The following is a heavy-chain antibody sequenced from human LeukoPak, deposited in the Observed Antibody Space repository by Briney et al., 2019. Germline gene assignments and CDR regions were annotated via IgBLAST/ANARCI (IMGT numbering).Heavy chain of an antibody. D-gene: IGHD5-18*01. J-gene: IGHJ4*02. V-gene: IGHV4-34*01. CDR1: GGSFSGYY. Sequence: PSETLSLTCAVYGGSFSGYYWSWIRPPPGKGLEWIGEINHSGSTNYNPSLKSRVTISVDTSKNQFSLKLSSVTAADTAVYYCASGRVTPYYWGQGTLVTVSS. CDR3: ASGRVTPYY. CDR2: INHSGST.